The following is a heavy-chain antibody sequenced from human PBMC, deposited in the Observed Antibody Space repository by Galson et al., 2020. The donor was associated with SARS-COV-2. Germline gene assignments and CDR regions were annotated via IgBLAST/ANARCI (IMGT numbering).Heavy chain of an antibody. J-gene: IGHJ6*02. V-gene: IGHV3-30*18. CDR3: AKESYGDSNFDYYYYYYGMDV. D-gene: IGHD4-17*01. Sequence: TGRSLRLSCAASGLTFSSYGMHWVRQAPGKGLEWVAVISYDGSNKYYADSVKGRFTISRDNSKNTLYLQMNSLRAEDTAVYYCAKESYGDSNFDYYYYYYGMDVWGQGTTVTVSS. CDR2: ISYDGSNK. CDR1: GLTFSSYG.